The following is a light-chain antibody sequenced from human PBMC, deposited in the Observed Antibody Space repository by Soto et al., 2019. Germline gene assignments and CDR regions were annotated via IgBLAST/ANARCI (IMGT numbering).Light chain of an antibody. Sequence: QSVLTQSSSASSSLGASVMLTCTLSSGHSSYIIAWHQQQPGKAPRYFMKLEGSGSYNKGSGVPDRFSGSSSGADRYLPFSTLLSEDEADYYFEPWDCSTRVFGTGTKLTV. CDR2: LEGSGSY. V-gene: IGLV4-60*03. CDR1: SGHSSYI. CDR3: EPWDCSTRV. J-gene: IGLJ1*01.